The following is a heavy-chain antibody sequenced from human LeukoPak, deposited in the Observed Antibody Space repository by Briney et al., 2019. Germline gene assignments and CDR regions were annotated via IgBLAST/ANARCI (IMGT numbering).Heavy chain of an antibody. D-gene: IGHD5-18*01. CDR2: INPNSGGT. Sequence: ASVKVSCKASGYTFTGYYMHWVRQAPGQGLEWMGWINPNSGGTNYAQKFQGRVTMTRDTSISTAYMEPSRLRSDDTAVYYCARVALTGYSYGFDPWGQGTLVTVSS. CDR1: GYTFTGYY. J-gene: IGHJ5*02. CDR3: ARVALTGYSYGFDP. V-gene: IGHV1-2*02.